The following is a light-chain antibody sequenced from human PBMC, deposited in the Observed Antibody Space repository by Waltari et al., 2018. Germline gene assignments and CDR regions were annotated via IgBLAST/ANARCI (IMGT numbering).Light chain of an antibody. V-gene: IGLV3-19*01. CDR2: VKN. CDR1: SLRTYY. Sequence: SELTQDPAVSVALGQTVKITCQGDSLRTYYASWYQQRPGQAPLLVIYVKNNRPSGIPGRFSGSSSGSTASLTITGVQAEDEADYYSTSRDSTGNLLFGGGTKLTVL. J-gene: IGLJ2*01. CDR3: TSRDSTGNLL.